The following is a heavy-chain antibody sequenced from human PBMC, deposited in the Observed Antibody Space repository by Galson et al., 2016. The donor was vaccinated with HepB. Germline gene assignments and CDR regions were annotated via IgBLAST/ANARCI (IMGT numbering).Heavy chain of an antibody. D-gene: IGHD3-10*01. CDR2: SNSEDDEI. J-gene: IGHJ6*02. V-gene: IGHV1-24*01. Sequence: SVKVSCKVSGYTLNELSLHWVRQAPGKGLEWMGGSNSEDDEIIYAQKFQGRVTMTEDTSTDTAYMEVSSLRSEDTAVYYCATQDGVFEPGDYGLAVWGQGTTVTVSS. CDR1: GYTLNELS. CDR3: ATQDGVFEPGDYGLAV.